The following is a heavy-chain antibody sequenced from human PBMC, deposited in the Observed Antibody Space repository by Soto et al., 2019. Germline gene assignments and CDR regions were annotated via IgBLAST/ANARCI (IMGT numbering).Heavy chain of an antibody. CDR2: IYSGGST. D-gene: IGHD2-2*01. CDR3: ARDRAVISSTSFDYYYGMDV. J-gene: IGHJ6*02. Sequence: GGSLRLSCAASGFTVSSNYMSWVRQAPGKGLEWVSVIYSGGSTYYADSVKGRFTISRDNSKNTLYLQMNSLRAEDTAVYYCARDRAVISSTSFDYYYGMDVWGQGTTVTVSS. CDR1: GFTVSSNY. V-gene: IGHV3-53*01.